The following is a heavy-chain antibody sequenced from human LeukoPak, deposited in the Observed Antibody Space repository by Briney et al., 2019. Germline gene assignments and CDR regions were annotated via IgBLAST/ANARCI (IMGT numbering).Heavy chain of an antibody. CDR2: IYYSGST. D-gene: IGHD6-6*01. CDR3: ARLVPPGWFDP. J-gene: IGHJ5*02. Sequence: SETLSLTCAVYGGSFSGYYWSWIRQPPGKGLEWIANIYYSGSTYHKPSLKSRLTISIDTSKDQFSLKLTSVTAADRAVYYCARLVPPGWFDPWGQGTLVTVPS. CDR1: GGSFSGYY. V-gene: IGHV4-34*01.